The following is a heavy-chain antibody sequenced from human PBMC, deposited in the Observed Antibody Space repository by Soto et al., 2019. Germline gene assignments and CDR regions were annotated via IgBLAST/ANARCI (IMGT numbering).Heavy chain of an antibody. CDR3: APCTLHDYGDYDPGTSHVFDS. D-gene: IGHD4-17*01. CDR1: GFSLSNSGVG. CDR2: IYGDNDK. V-gene: IGHV2-5*02. Sequence: QITLKESGPSPVKPTQTLTVTCTFSGFSLSNSGVGVAWIRQPPGKALEWLALIYGDNDKRYSPSLKTRLTITQDTSNTQVVLTMTNMDPVDTATYYCAPCTLHDYGDYDPGTSHVFDSWGQGTLVTVSS. J-gene: IGHJ4*02.